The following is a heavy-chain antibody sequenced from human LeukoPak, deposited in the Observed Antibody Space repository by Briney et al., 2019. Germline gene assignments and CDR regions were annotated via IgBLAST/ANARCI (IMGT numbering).Heavy chain of an antibody. CDR2: IYHSGST. CDR3: ARGSYEPFQS. J-gene: IGHJ4*02. V-gene: IGHV4-38-2*01. Sequence: KSSETLSLTCAVSGYSISSGYYWGWIRQPPGKGLEWIGSIYHSGSTYYNPSLKSRVTISVDTSKNQFSLKLSSVTAADTAVYYCARGSYEPFQSWGQGTLVTVSS. CDR1: GYSISSGYY. D-gene: IGHD3-16*01.